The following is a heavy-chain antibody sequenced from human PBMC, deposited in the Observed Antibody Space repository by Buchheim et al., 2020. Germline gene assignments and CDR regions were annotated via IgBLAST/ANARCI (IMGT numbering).Heavy chain of an antibody. J-gene: IGHJ4*02. CDR2: IGTAGDT. V-gene: IGHV3-13*04. CDR1: GFTFSSYD. CDR3: ARGSTGITGTTPYDY. Sequence: EVQLVESGGGLVQPGGSLRLSCAASGFTFSSYDMHWVRQATGKGLEWVSAIGTAGDTYYPGSVKGRFTISREKDKNSLYLQMNSLRAGDTAVYYCARGSTGITGTTPYDYWGQGTL. D-gene: IGHD1-7*01.